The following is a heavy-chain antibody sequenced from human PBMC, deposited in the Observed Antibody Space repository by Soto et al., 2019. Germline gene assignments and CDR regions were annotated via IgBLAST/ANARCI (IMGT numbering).Heavy chain of an antibody. Sequence: ASVKVSCKASGYSFTSYAMHWVRQAPGQRLEWMGWINAGNGNTKYSQKFQGRVTITRDTSASTAYMELSSLRSEDTAMYYCARAVAVPASCDYWXQGTLVTVSS. J-gene: IGHJ4*02. D-gene: IGHD6-19*01. CDR3: ARAVAVPASCDY. CDR1: GYSFTSYA. CDR2: INAGNGNT. V-gene: IGHV1-3*01.